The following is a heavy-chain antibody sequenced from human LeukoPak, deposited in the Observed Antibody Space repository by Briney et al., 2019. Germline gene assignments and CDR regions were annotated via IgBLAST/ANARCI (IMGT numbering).Heavy chain of an antibody. CDR1: GGSFSGYY. J-gene: IGHJ4*02. Sequence: PSETLSLTCAVYGGSFSGYYWSWIRQPPGKGLEWIGEINYSGSTNYNPSLKSRVTISVDTSKNQFSLKLSSVTAADTAVYYCARGLVSYTAMDGILFDYWGQGTLVTVSS. CDR3: ARGLVSYTAMDGILFDY. D-gene: IGHD5-18*01. V-gene: IGHV4-34*01. CDR2: INYSGST.